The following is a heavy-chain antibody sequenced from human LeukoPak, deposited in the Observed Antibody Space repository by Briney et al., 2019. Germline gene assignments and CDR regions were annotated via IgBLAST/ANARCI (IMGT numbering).Heavy chain of an antibody. Sequence: GGSLRLSCAASGFTFSSYSMNWVRQAPGKGLEWVSAISGSGGSTYYADSVKGRFTISRDNSKNTLYLQMNSLRAEDTAVYYCAKLSWLRLPNYFDYWGQGTLVTVSS. V-gene: IGHV3-23*01. D-gene: IGHD5-12*01. CDR1: GFTFSSYS. J-gene: IGHJ4*02. CDR2: ISGSGGST. CDR3: AKLSWLRLPNYFDY.